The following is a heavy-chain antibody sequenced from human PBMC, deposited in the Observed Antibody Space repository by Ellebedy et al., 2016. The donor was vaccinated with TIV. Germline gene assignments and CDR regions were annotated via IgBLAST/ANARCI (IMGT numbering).Heavy chain of an antibody. J-gene: IGHJ4*02. D-gene: IGHD2-15*01. CDR1: GFTVSSNY. V-gene: IGHV3-53*05. Sequence: GESLKISXAASGFTVSSNYMSWVRQAPGKGLDWVSVIYSGGSTDYADSVKGRFTISRDNSKRTMSMQMSSLRAEDTAVYYCAARSCSGGSCYFSAVDYWGQGTLVTVS. CDR3: AARSCSGGSCYFSAVDY. CDR2: IYSGGST.